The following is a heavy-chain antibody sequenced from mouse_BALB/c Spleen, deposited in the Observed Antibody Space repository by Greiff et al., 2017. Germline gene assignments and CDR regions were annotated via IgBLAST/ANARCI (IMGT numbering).Heavy chain of an antibody. V-gene: IGHV1-80*01. CDR3: ARREDYAMDY. Sequence: VQLQQSGAELVRPGSSVKISCKASGYAFSSYWMNWVKQRPGQGLEWIGQIYPGDGDTNYNGKFKGKATLTADKSSSTAYMQLSSLTSEDSAVYFCARREDYAMDYWGQGTSVTVSS. CDR2: IYPGDGDT. J-gene: IGHJ4*01. CDR1: GYAFSSYW.